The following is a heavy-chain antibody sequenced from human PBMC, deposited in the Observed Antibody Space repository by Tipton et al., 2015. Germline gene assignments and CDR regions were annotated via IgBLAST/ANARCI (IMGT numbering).Heavy chain of an antibody. CDR2: ISHSGNT. D-gene: IGHD3-9*01. CDR1: AYSISSDYY. CDR3: ACQDYDSLTRDYQTVDY. V-gene: IGHV4-38-2*01. Sequence: TLSLTCAVSAYSISSDYYWGWIRQPPGKGLEWIGSISHSGNTYYNPSLKSRVTMSRDTSKNQFSLKLTSVTAADTAVYYCACQDYDSLTRDYQTVDYWGHRALVTVSS. J-gene: IGHJ4*01.